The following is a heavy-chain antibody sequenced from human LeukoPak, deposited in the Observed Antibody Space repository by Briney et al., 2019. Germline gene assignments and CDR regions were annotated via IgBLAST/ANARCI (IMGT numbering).Heavy chain of an antibody. CDR1: GFNVSSSY. V-gene: IGHV3-53*01. CDR3: VRRANTHWGLVS. CDR2: IYSGGNT. J-gene: IGHJ5*02. D-gene: IGHD7-27*01. Sequence: GGSLRLSCAASGFNVSSSYMTWVRQAPGKGLEWVSVIYSGGNTYYADSVKGRFTFSRDNSRNTIYLQMNNLRAEDTAIYYCVRRANTHWGLVSWGEGTLVTVSS.